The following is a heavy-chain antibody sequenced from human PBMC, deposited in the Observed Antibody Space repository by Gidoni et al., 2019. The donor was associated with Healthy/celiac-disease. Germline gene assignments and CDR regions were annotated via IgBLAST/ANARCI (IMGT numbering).Heavy chain of an antibody. CDR3: ARDSGYDDALDY. CDR1: GGTFSSYT. J-gene: IGHJ4*02. D-gene: IGHD5-12*01. V-gene: IGHV1-69*08. CDR2: IIPILGIA. Sequence: QVQLVQSGAEVKKPGSSVKVSCKASGGTFSSYTISWVRQAPGQGLEWMGRIIPILGIANYAQKFQGRVTITADKSTSTAYMELSSLRSEDTAVYYCARDSGYDDALDYWGQGTLVTVSS.